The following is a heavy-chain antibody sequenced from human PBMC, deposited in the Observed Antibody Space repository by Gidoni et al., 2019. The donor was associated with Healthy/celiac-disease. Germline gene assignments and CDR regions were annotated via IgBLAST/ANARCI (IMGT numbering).Heavy chain of an antibody. CDR3: AREGPDGLRWFGELLVPDAFDI. V-gene: IGHV1-3*01. CDR2: INAGNGNT. CDR1: GYTFTSYA. D-gene: IGHD3-10*01. J-gene: IGHJ3*02. Sequence: QVQLVQSGAEVKKPGNSVKVSCKASGYTFTSYAMPWVRQAPGQRLEWMGWINAGNGNTKYSQKFQGRVTITRDTSASTAYMELSSLRSEDTAVYYCAREGPDGLRWFGELLVPDAFDIWGQGTMVTVSS.